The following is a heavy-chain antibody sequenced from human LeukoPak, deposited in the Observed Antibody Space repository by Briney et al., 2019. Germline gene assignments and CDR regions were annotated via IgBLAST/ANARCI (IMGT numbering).Heavy chain of an antibody. Sequence: SETLSLTCAVYGGSFTGYYWSWIRQPPGEGLEWIGEIHPNGRTNYNPSLKSRVATSVDTSKNEFSLKLSSVTAADTAVYYCATYTNWVAGDVWDQGTTVSVSS. CDR1: GGSFTGYY. J-gene: IGHJ6*02. D-gene: IGHD3-16*01. CDR2: IHPNGRT. CDR3: ATYTNWVAGDV. V-gene: IGHV4-34*01.